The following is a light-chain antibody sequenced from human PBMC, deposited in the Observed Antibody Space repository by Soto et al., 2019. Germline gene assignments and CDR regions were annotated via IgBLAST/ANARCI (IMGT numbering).Light chain of an antibody. J-gene: IGLJ2*01. V-gene: IGLV2-8*01. CDR3: SSYAGSTPVV. CDR2: EVS. CDR1: SSDVGGYNY. Sequence: QSVLTQPPSASGSPGQSVTISCTGTSSDVGGYNYVSWYQQHPGKAPKLMIYEVSKRPSGVPDRFSGSKSGNTASLTVSGLQAEDEAVYYCSSYAGSTPVVFGGGTKLTVL.